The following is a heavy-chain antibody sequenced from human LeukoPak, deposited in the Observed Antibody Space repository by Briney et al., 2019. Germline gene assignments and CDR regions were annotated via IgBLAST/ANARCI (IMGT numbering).Heavy chain of an antibody. CDR1: GFTFSSYS. V-gene: IGHV3-23*01. CDR3: AKDLGYYDILTGYPEFDY. Sequence: GGSLRLSCAASGFTFSSYSMNWVRQAPGKGLEWVSAISGSGGSTYYADSVKGRFTISRDNSKNTLYLQMNSLRAEDTAVYYCAKDLGYYDILTGYPEFDYWGQGTLVTVSS. CDR2: ISGSGGST. J-gene: IGHJ4*02. D-gene: IGHD3-9*01.